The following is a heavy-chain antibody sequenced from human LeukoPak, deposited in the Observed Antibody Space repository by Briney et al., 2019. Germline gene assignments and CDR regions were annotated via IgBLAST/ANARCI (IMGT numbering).Heavy chain of an antibody. Sequence: SQTLSLTCVISGDSVSNNNAAWNWIRQSPSRGLEWLGRTYYRSKWYNDYAASVKSRITINPDTSKNQVCLQLNSVTPEDTAVYYCARDLGGAFDIWGQGTMVTVSS. CDR2: TYYRSKWYN. V-gene: IGHV6-1*01. CDR3: ARDLGGAFDI. J-gene: IGHJ3*02. D-gene: IGHD3-16*01. CDR1: GDSVSNNNAA.